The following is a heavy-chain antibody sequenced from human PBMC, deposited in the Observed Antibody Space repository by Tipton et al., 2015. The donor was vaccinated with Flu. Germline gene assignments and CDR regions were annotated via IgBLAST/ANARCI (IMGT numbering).Heavy chain of an antibody. D-gene: IGHD2-2*01. J-gene: IGHJ4*02. Sequence: QLVQSGAEVKKPGASVKVSCKASGYTFTNYDFSWVRQAPGQGLEWMGWISPYSGSTYYAQNLQDRVTMTTDTSTTTAYMELRSLRSDDTAVYYCARGSTSVDYWGQGTLVTVSS. V-gene: IGHV1-18*04. CDR2: ISPYSGST. CDR1: GYTFTNYD. CDR3: ARGSTSVDY.